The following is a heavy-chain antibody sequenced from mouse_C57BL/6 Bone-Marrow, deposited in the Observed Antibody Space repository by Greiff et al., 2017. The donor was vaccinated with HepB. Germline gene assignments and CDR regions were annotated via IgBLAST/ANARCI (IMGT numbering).Heavy chain of an antibody. CDR2: IDPSDSYT. V-gene: IGHV1-50*01. J-gene: IGHJ4*01. CDR1: GYTFTSYW. D-gene: IGHD1-1*01. Sequence: QVQLQQPGAELVKPGASVKLSCKASGYTFTSYWMQWVKQRPGQGLEWIGEIDPSDSYTNYNQKFKGKATLTVDTSSSTAYMQLSSLTSEDSAVYYCARREKYGSSLGYYAMDYWGQGTSVTVSS. CDR3: ARREKYGSSLGYYAMDY.